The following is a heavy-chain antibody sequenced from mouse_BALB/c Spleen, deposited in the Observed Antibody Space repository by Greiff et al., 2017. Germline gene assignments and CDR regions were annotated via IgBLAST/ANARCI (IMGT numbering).Heavy chain of an antibody. Sequence: QVQLQQPGAELVKPGASVKLSCKASGYTFTSYWMHWVKQRPGQGLEWIGEIDPSDSYTNYNQKFKGKATLTVDKSSSTAYMQLSSLTSEYSAVYYCARPLAYWGQGTLVTVSA. CDR3: ARPLAY. V-gene: IGHV1-69*02. CDR2: IDPSDSYT. J-gene: IGHJ3*01. CDR1: GYTFTSYW.